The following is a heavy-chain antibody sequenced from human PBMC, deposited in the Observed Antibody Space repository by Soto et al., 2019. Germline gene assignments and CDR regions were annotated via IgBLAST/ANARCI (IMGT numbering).Heavy chain of an antibody. D-gene: IGHD6-13*01. CDR3: ARDGFSGIAAAGAYYYGMDV. V-gene: IGHV3-21*01. CDR1: GFTFSSYS. Sequence: EVQLVESGGGLVKPGGSLRLSCAASGFTFSSYSMNWVRHAPGKGLEWVSSISSSSSYIYYADSVKGRFTISRDNAKNSLYLQMNSLRAEDTAVYYCARDGFSGIAAAGAYYYGMDVWGQGTTVTVSS. J-gene: IGHJ6*02. CDR2: ISSSSSYI.